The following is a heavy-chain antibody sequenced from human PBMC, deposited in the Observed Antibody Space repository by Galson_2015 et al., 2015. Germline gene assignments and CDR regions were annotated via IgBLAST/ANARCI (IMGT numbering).Heavy chain of an antibody. CDR3: ASWYNWNYVHYFDY. CDR2: IWYDGSNK. V-gene: IGHV3-33*08. CDR1: GFTFSSYD. D-gene: IGHD1-7*01. Sequence: SLRLSCAASGFTFSSYDMHWVRQAPGKGLEWVAVIWYDGSNKYYADSVKGRFTISRDNSKNTLYLQMNSLRAEDTAVYYCASWYNWNYVHYFDYWGQGTLVTVSS. J-gene: IGHJ4*02.